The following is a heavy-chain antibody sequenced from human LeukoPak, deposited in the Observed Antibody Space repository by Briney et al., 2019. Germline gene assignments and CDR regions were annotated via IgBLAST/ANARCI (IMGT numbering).Heavy chain of an antibody. J-gene: IGHJ2*01. V-gene: IGHV3-23*01. CDR1: GFNFKYYV. D-gene: IGHD4/OR15-4a*01. Sequence: GGSLRLSCAASGFNFKYYVMTWVRQAPGKGLEWVSSISGSGDYTYYADSVKGRFTISRDNSKDTLYLQVNSLRAEDMAVFYCAKGQDANYLPLDLWGRGTLVTVSS. CDR2: ISGSGDYT. CDR3: AKGQDANYLPLDL.